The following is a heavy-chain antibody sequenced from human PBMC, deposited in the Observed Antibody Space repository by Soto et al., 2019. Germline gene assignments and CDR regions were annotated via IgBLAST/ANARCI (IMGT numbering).Heavy chain of an antibody. D-gene: IGHD3-16*01. Sequence: QVQLVESGGGVVQPGRSLRLSCAASGFTFSSYGMHWVRQAPGKGLEWVAVISYDGSNKYYADSVKGRFTISRDNSKNTLYLQMNSLRAEDTAVYYCAINYDYVWGSPTAFDYWGQGTLVTVSS. CDR3: AINYDYVWGSPTAFDY. CDR2: ISYDGSNK. CDR1: GFTFSSYG. J-gene: IGHJ4*02. V-gene: IGHV3-30*03.